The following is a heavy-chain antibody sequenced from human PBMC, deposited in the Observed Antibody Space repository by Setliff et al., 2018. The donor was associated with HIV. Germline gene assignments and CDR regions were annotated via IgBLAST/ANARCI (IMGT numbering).Heavy chain of an antibody. CDR3: ARLDTVMLYTDC. Sequence: LSLTCAVYGGSLSGQYWSGHYWSWIRQPPGKGLEWIGEITHSGSTYYSPSLKSRISMSIDTSKDQFSLRLKSVTASDMAVYYCARLDTVMLYTDCWGQGTLVTVSS. CDR1: GGSLSGQYWSGHY. J-gene: IGHJ4*02. CDR2: ITHSGST. V-gene: IGHV4-34*10. D-gene: IGHD3-16*01.